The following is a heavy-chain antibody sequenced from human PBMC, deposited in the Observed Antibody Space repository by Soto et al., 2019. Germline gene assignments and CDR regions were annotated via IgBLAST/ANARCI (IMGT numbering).Heavy chain of an antibody. V-gene: IGHV1-69*02. Sequence: HVQLEQSGAEAKMPGSSVKVSCKASGGTFTDYTFSWVRQAPGQGLEWMGRVIPMLGRTDYAQSLMGRRTITADKSTSTVYMELGRLRPENTAVYFCSYGESGAYTYRVYIDYWGQGTRVTVSS. D-gene: IGHD3-16*02. CDR1: GGTFTDYT. CDR2: VIPMLGRT. CDR3: SYGESGAYTYRVYIDY. J-gene: IGHJ4*02.